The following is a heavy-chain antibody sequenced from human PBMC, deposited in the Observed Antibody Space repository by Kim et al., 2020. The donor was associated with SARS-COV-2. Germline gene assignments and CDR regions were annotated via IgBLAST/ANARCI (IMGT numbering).Heavy chain of an antibody. J-gene: IGHJ4*02. D-gene: IGHD3-3*01. Sequence: SVKARFTISRDNAKNSLYLQMNSLRAEDTAVYYCARSGFLEWLSALDFDYWGQGTLVTVSS. CDR3: ARSGFLEWLSALDFDY. V-gene: IGHV3-11*06.